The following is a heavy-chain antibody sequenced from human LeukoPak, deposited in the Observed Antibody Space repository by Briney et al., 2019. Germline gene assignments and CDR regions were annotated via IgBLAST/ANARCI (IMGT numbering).Heavy chain of an antibody. Sequence: GESLKLSCAASGFTFSGSAMHWVRQASGKGLEWVGRIRSKANSYATAYAASVKGRFTISRDDSKNTAYLQMNSLKTEDTAVYYCKYYDSSGYYPSDYWGQGTLVTVSS. CDR2: IRSKANSYAT. CDR1: GFTFSGSA. CDR3: KYYDSSGYYPSDY. J-gene: IGHJ4*02. D-gene: IGHD3-22*01. V-gene: IGHV3-73*01.